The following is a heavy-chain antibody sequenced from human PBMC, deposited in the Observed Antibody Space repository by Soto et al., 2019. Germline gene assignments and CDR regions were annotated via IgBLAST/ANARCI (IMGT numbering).Heavy chain of an antibody. CDR3: ARVNYGDYGGVYDY. CDR1: GFTVSSYL. CDR2: INSDGSST. Sequence: EVQLVASGGGLVQPGGSLRLSCAASGFTVSSYLMHWVRQAPGKGLVWVSRINSDGSSTSFADSVKGRFTISRDNAENTLYLQMNILSAEDTAVYYCARVNYGDYGGVYDYWGQGTLVTVSS. V-gene: IGHV3-74*01. D-gene: IGHD4-17*01. J-gene: IGHJ4*02.